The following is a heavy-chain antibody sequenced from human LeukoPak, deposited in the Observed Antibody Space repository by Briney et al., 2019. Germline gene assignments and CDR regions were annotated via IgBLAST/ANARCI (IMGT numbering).Heavy chain of an antibody. CDR1: GFTVSSNY. D-gene: IGHD3-3*01. Sequence: PGGSLRLSCSASGFTVSSNYMSWVRQAPGKGLEWVSVIYSGGSTYYADSVKGRFTISRDNSKNTLYLQMNSLRAEDTAVYYCAREAIFGVVGYYYMDVWGKGTTVTVSS. CDR2: IYSGGST. V-gene: IGHV3-53*01. J-gene: IGHJ6*03. CDR3: AREAIFGVVGYYYMDV.